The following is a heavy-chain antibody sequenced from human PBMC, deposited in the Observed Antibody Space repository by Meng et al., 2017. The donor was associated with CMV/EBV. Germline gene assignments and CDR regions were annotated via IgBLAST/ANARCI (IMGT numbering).Heavy chain of an antibody. CDR3: AREVGYSYGDNWFDP. CDR1: GFTVSSNY. D-gene: IGHD5-18*01. CDR2: IYSGGST. J-gene: IGHJ5*02. V-gene: IGHV3-53*01. Sequence: GESLKISCAASGFTVSSNYMSWVRQAPGKGLEWVSVIYSGGSTYYADSVKGRFTISRDNSKNTLYLQMNSLRAEDTAVYYCAREVGYSYGDNWFDPWGQGTWSPSPQ.